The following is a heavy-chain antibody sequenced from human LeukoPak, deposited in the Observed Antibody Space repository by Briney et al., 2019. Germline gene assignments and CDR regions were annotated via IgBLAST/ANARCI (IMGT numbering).Heavy chain of an antibody. V-gene: IGHV4-4*07. Sequence: SETLSLTCTVSGGSISSYYWSWIRQPAGKGLEWIGRIYTSGSTNYNPSLKSRVTMSVDTSKNQFSLKLSSVTAADTAVYYCARDFYSGTDYALFFGYWGQGTLVTVSS. J-gene: IGHJ4*02. CDR2: IYTSGST. D-gene: IGHD1-26*01. CDR3: ARDFYSGTDYALFFGY. CDR1: GGSISSYY.